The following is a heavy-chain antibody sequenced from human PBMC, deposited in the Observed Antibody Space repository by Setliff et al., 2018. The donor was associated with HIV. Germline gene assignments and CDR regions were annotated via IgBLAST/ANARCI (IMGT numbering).Heavy chain of an antibody. CDR3: ARVPTNPDFYYYYMDV. CDR1: GISINGYY. Sequence: SETLSLTCSVSGISINGYYWSWIRQSPRTRLEWIGYVSSIGNTNYNPSLKSRVTISVDTSKNQFSLQLNSVTAADTAVYYCARVPTNPDFYYYYMDVWGKGTTVTVSS. V-gene: IGHV4-4*08. CDR2: VSSIGNT. J-gene: IGHJ6*03.